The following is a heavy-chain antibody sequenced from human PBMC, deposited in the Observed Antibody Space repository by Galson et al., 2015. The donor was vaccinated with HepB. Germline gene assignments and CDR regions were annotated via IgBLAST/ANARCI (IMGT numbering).Heavy chain of an antibody. V-gene: IGHV1-58*01. J-gene: IGHJ4*02. CDR3: AAEWQSFYYYDSSGYGLD. CDR2: IVVGSGNT. CDR1: GFTFTSSA. Sequence: SVKVSCKASGFTFTSSAVQWVRQARGQRLEWIGWIVVGSGNTNYAQKFQERVTITRDMSTSTAYMELSSLRSEDTAVYYCAAEWQSFYYYDSSGYGLDWGQGTLVTVSS. D-gene: IGHD3-22*01.